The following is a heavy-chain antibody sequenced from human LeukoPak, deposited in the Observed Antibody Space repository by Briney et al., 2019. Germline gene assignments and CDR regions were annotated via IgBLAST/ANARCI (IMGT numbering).Heavy chain of an antibody. CDR3: ARLQGDSTAIFDY. CDR2: VYYSGET. D-gene: IGHD2-21*01. CDR1: GGSISGHY. V-gene: IGHV4-59*11. J-gene: IGHJ4*02. Sequence: SETLSLTCTVSGGSISGHYWSWIRQPPAKGLEWVGYVYYSGETNYNPSLKSRVTISVDTSKNQFSLKLTSVTAADTAVYYCARLQGDSTAIFDYWGQGILVSVSS.